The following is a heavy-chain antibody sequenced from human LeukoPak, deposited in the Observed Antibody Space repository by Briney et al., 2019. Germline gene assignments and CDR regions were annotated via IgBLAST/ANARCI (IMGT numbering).Heavy chain of an antibody. CDR1: GGSFSGYY. CDR3: ARSKAVPDY. CDR2: INHSGST. D-gene: IGHD2-2*01. V-gene: IGHV4-34*01. Sequence: SETLSLTCAGYGGSFSGYYWSWIRQPPGKGLEWIGEINHSGSTNYNPSLKSRVTISVDTSKNQFSLKLSSVTAADTAVSYCARSKAVPDYSGQGTLVTVSS. J-gene: IGHJ4*02.